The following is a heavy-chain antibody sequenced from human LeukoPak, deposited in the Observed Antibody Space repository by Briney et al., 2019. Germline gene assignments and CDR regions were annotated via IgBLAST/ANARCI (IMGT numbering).Heavy chain of an antibody. V-gene: IGHV3-23*01. CDR3: AKDLSSTDSYYYYYMDV. D-gene: IGHD3-22*01. CDR1: GFTFSSYG. CDR2: ISGSGGST. J-gene: IGHJ6*03. Sequence: GGSLRLSCAASGFTFSSYGMSWVRQAPGKGLEWVSAISGSGGSTYYADSVKGRFTISRDNSKNTLYLQMNSLRAEDTAVYYCAKDLSSTDSYYYYYMDVWGKGTTVTISS.